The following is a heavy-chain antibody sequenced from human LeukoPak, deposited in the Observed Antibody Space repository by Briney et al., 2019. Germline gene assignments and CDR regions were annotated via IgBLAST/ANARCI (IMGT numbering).Heavy chain of an antibody. CDR1: GYTFTSYY. CDR2: INAGNGNT. CDR3: ARGLVSGSYYAYFDY. Sequence: ASVKVSCKASGYTFTSYYMHWVRQAPGQGLEWMGWINAGNGNTKYSQKFQGRVTITRDTSASTAYMELSSLRSEDTAVYYCARGLVSGSYYAYFDYWGQGTLVTVSS. V-gene: IGHV1-3*01. D-gene: IGHD1-26*01. J-gene: IGHJ4*02.